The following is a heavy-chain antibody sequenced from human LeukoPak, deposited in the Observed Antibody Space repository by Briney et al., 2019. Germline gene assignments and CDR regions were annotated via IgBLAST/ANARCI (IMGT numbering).Heavy chain of an antibody. CDR3: ASPYYDFWSGYSN. Sequence: PGGSLRLSCAASGFTFSSYSMNWVRQAPGKGLEWVSSISSSSSYIYYADSVKGRFTISRDNAKNSLYLQMNSLRAEDTAVYYCASPYYDFWSGYSNWGQGTLVTVSS. CDR1: GFTFSSYS. CDR2: ISSSSSYI. D-gene: IGHD3-3*01. J-gene: IGHJ4*02. V-gene: IGHV3-21*01.